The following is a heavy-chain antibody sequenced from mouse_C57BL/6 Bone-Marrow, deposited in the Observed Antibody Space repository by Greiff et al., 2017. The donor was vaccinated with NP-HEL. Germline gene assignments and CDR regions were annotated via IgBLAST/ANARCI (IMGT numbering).Heavy chain of an antibody. V-gene: IGHV5-12*01. CDR2: ISNGGGST. CDR1: GFTFSDYY. CDR3: ASKAGRAMDY. J-gene: IGHJ4*01. Sequence: EVQGVESGGGLVQPGGSLKLSCAASGFTFSDYYMYWVRQTPEKRLEWVAYISNGGGSTYYPDTVKGRFTISRDNAKNTLYLQMSRLKSEDTAMYYCASKAGRAMDYWGQGTSVTVSS. D-gene: IGHD4-1*01.